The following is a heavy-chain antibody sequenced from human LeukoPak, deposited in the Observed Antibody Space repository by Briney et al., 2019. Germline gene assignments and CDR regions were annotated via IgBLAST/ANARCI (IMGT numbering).Heavy chain of an antibody. D-gene: IGHD6-13*01. J-gene: IGHJ6*03. V-gene: IGHV3-33*06. Sequence: SGGSLRLSCAASGFTFSSYGMHWVRQAPGKGLEWVAVIWYDGSNKYYADSVKGRFTISRDNSKNTLYLQMNSLRAEDTAVYYCAKGGAAAAVGYYMDVWGKGTTVTVSS. CDR2: IWYDGSNK. CDR3: AKGGAAAAVGYYMDV. CDR1: GFTFSSYG.